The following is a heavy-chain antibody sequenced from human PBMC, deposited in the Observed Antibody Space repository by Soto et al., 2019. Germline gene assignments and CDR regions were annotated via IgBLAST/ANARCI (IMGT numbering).Heavy chain of an antibody. V-gene: IGHV4-39*01. J-gene: IGHJ4*02. CDR2: IYYSGST. CDR1: GGSISSSSYY. Sequence: QLQLQESGPGLVKPSETLSLTCTVSGGSISSSSYYWGWIRQPPGKGLEWIGSIYYSGSTYYNPSLKSRVTISVDTSKNQFSLKLSSVTAADTAVYYCASLDVDIVSDGEGYWGQGTLVTVSS. CDR3: ASLDVDIVSDGEGY. D-gene: IGHD5-12*01.